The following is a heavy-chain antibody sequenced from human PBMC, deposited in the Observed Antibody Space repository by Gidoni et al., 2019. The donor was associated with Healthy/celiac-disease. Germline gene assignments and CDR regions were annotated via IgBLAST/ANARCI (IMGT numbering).Heavy chain of an antibody. CDR2: ISGSGGST. Sequence: EVQLLESGGGLVQPGGSLRLSCAASGFTFSSYAMSWVRQAPGKGLEWVSAISGSGGSTYYADSVKGRFTITRDNAKNTLDLQMNSRRAEDTAVYYCARPDYDSSGYYHPYDFDYWGQGTLVTVSS. CDR1: GFTFSSYA. D-gene: IGHD3-22*01. J-gene: IGHJ4*02. V-gene: IGHV3-23*01. CDR3: ARPDYDSSGYYHPYDFDY.